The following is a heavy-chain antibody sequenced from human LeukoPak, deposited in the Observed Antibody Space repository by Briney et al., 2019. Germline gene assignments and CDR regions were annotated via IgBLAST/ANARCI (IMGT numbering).Heavy chain of an antibody. CDR2: MYHSGST. D-gene: IGHD3-16*02. CDR1: NYSISTDYY. CDR3: ARYDVWGSYRAFDY. V-gene: IGHV4-38-2*02. J-gene: IGHJ4*02. Sequence: SETLSLTCSVSNYSISTDYYWGWIRQPPGKGLEWIGTMYHSGSTYYNPSLKSRVTISVDTSKNQFSLRLSSVTAADTAVYYCARYDVWGSYRAFDYWGQGTLVTVSS.